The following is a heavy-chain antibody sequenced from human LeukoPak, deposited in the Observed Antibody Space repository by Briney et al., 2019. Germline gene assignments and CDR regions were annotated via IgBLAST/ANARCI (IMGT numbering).Heavy chain of an antibody. Sequence: PGGSLRLSCAASGFTFSSYAMHWVRQAPGKGLEWVAVISYDGSNKYYADSVKGRFTISRDNSKNTLYLQMNSLRAEDTAVYYCARDLVSSTSCPGLYWGQGTLVTVSS. CDR2: ISYDGSNK. V-gene: IGHV3-30-3*01. J-gene: IGHJ4*02. CDR1: GFTFSSYA. CDR3: ARDLVSSTSCPGLY. D-gene: IGHD2-2*01.